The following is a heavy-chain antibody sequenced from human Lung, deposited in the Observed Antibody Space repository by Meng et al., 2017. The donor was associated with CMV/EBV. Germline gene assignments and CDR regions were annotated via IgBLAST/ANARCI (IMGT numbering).Heavy chain of an antibody. D-gene: IGHD3-22*01. CDR3: ARGVGSSGYYPDY. CDR1: GFSFSSYS. CDR2: ISSGSSTI. Sequence: ESLKISXVVSGFSFSSYSMNWVRQAPGKGLEWVSYISSGSSTIYYADSVKGRFTISRDNAKNSLYLQMNSLRAEDTAVYYCARGVGSSGYYPDYWGQGTLVTGSS. J-gene: IGHJ4*02. V-gene: IGHV3-48*04.